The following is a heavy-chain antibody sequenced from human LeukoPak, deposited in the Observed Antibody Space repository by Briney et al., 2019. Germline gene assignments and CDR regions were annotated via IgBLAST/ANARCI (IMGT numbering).Heavy chain of an antibody. D-gene: IGHD3-10*01. J-gene: IGHJ4*02. Sequence: SETLSLTCTVSGGSISSGGYYWSWIRQHPGKGLEWIGYIYYSGSTYYNPSLKSRVTISVDTSKNQFSLKLSSVTAADTAVYYCARVSYGSGSYLTFDYWGQGTLVTVSS. CDR3: ARVSYGSGSYLTFDY. V-gene: IGHV4-31*03. CDR2: IYYSGST. CDR1: GGSISSGGYY.